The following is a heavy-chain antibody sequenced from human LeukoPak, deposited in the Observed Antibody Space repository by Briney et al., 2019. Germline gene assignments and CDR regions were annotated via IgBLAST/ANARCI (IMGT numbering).Heavy chain of an antibody. CDR1: GFTVSSNY. D-gene: IGHD3-22*01. V-gene: IGHV3-53*01. J-gene: IGHJ4*02. CDR3: ARDSWGDRSAYQSHDY. CDR2: VYSGGGS. Sequence: GGSLRLSCAASGFTVSSNYMSWVRQAPGKGLEWVSDVYSGGGSFYADSVKGRFTISRDNSKNTLYLQMNSLRVEDTAVYYCARDSWGDRSAYQSHDYWGQGTLVTVSS.